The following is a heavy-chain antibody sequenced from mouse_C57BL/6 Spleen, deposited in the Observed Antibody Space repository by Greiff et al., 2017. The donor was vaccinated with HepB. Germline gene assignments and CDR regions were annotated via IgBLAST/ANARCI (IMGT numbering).Heavy chain of an antibody. Sequence: EVQVVESGGGLVKPGGSLKLSCAASGFTFSSYTMSWVRQTPEKRLEWVATISGGGGNTYYPDSVKGRFTISRDNAKNTLYLQMSSLRSEDTALYYCARDLNYWYFDVWGTGTTVTVSS. V-gene: IGHV5-9*01. CDR3: ARDLNYWYFDV. CDR2: ISGGGGNT. CDR1: GFTFSSYT. J-gene: IGHJ1*03.